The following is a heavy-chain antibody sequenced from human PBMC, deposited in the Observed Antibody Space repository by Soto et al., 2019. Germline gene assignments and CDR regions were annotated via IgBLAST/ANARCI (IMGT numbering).Heavy chain of an antibody. D-gene: IGHD6-19*01. CDR2: ISGSGGST. Sequence: LRLSCAASGFTFSSYAMSWVHQAPGKGLEWVSAISGSGGSTYYADSVKGRFTISRDNSKNTLYLQMNSLRAEDTAVYYCAKEGTGYSSGWYSRYWGQGTLVTVSS. CDR1: GFTFSSYA. J-gene: IGHJ4*02. V-gene: IGHV3-23*01. CDR3: AKEGTGYSSGWYSRY.